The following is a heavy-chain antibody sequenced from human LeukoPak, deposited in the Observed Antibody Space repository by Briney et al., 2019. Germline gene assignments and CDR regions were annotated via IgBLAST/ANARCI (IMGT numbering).Heavy chain of an antibody. V-gene: IGHV3-21*01. Sequence: PGGSLRLSCAASGFTFSTYSMNWVRQAPGKGLEWVSSISSSSSYIYYVDSVKGRFTISRDNAKNSLYLQMNSLRAEDTAVYYCARDGDAAPDYYYYGMDVWGQGTTVTVSS. D-gene: IGHD7-27*01. CDR1: GFTFSTYS. CDR3: ARDGDAAPDYYYYGMDV. CDR2: ISSSSSYI. J-gene: IGHJ6*02.